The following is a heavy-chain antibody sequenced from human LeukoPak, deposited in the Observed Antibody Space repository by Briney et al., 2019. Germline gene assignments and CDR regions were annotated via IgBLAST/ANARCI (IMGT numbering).Heavy chain of an antibody. D-gene: IGHD3-22*01. Sequence: SVKVSCKASGGTFSSYAISWVRQAPGQGLEWMGGIIPIFGTTNYAQKLQGRVTITADESTSTAYMEPSSLRSEDTAVYYCASRTYTYDSSGYYRRNYYFDYWGQGTLVTVSS. CDR3: ASRTYTYDSSGYYRRNYYFDY. J-gene: IGHJ4*02. V-gene: IGHV1-69*13. CDR2: IIPIFGTT. CDR1: GGTFSSYA.